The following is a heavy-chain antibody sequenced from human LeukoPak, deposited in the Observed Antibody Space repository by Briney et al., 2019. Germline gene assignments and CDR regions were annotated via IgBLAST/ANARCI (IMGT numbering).Heavy chain of an antibody. CDR3: ARMEQLLLDNWFDP. D-gene: IGHD2-15*01. CDR2: ISVYNGNT. J-gene: IGHJ5*02. V-gene: IGHV1-18*01. Sequence: GASVKVSCKASGYTFTNYGISWVRQAPGQWLEWMGWISVYNGNTNYAQKLQGRVTMTTDTSTSTAYMELRSLRSDDTAVYYCARMEQLLLDNWFDPWGQGTLVTVSS. CDR1: GYTFTNYG.